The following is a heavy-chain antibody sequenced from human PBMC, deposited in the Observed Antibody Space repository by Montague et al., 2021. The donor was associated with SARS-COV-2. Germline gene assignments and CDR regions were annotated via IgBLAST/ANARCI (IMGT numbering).Heavy chain of an antibody. V-gene: IGHV4-34*01. J-gene: IGHJ6*03. Sequence: SETLSLTCAVYGGSSSGYYWNWIRQPPGKGLEWIGEINHSGSANYNPSLKRRVTISVDTSKNQFSLKLNSVTAADTAVYYCARLGEGVVPAPILGTGPFYSYFYMDVWGKGATVTVSS. CDR3: ARLGEGVVPAPILGTGPFYSYFYMDV. D-gene: IGHD2-2*02. CDR1: GGSSSGYY. CDR2: INHSGSA.